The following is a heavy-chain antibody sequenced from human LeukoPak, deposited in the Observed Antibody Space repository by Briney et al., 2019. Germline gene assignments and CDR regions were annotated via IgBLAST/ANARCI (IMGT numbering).Heavy chain of an antibody. Sequence: TGGSLRLSCAASGFTFSSYSMNWVRQAPGKGLEWVSFIYSDNTHYSDSVKGRFTISRDNSKNTLCLQMNSLRAEDTAVYYCARRAGAYSHPYDYWGQGTLVTVSS. CDR3: ARRAGAYSHPYDY. CDR2: IYSDNT. CDR1: GFTFSSYS. D-gene: IGHD4/OR15-4a*01. J-gene: IGHJ4*02. V-gene: IGHV3-53*01.